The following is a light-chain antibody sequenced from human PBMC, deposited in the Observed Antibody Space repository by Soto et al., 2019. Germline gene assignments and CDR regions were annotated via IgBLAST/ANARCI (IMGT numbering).Light chain of an antibody. CDR3: QTWDTGISVV. CDR1: SGHSNYA. V-gene: IGLV4-69*01. CDR2: LNNDGSH. J-gene: IGLJ2*01. Sequence: QLVLTQSPSASASLGASVKLTCTLSSGHSNYAIAWHQQQPEKGPRYLMKLNNDGSHSKGDGIPDRFSGPSSGAERYLTISSLQSEDESDYYCQTWDTGISVVFGGGTQLTVL.